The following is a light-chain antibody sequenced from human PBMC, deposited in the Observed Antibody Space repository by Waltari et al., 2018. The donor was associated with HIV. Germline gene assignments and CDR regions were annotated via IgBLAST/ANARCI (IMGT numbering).Light chain of an antibody. Sequence: QSALAQPRSTSGSPGRSVTLPCTPTSSDVGASDYVSWSQQHPGNAPKLTIFDFTKRPSGVPDRFSGSKSGNTASLTISGLQADDEADYYCCSFAGSYTFVVFGGGTKLTVL. V-gene: IGLV2-11*01. CDR1: SSDVGASDY. CDR2: DFT. J-gene: IGLJ2*01. CDR3: CSFAGSYTFVV.